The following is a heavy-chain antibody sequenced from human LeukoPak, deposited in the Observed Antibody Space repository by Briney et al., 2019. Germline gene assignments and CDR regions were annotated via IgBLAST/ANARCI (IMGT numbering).Heavy chain of an antibody. CDR1: GFTFSSYS. Sequence: GGSLRLSCAASGFTFSSYSMNWVRQAPGKGLEWVPSISSSSYIYYADSVKGRFTISRDNAKNSLYLQMNSLRAEDTAVYYCARGGPYCSSTSCYYLGPIDYWGQGTLVTVSS. CDR3: ARGGPYCSSTSCYYLGPIDY. V-gene: IGHV3-21*01. D-gene: IGHD2-2*01. J-gene: IGHJ4*02. CDR2: ISSSSYI.